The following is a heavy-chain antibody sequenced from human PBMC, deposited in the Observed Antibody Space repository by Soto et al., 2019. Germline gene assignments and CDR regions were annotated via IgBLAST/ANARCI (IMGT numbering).Heavy chain of an antibody. J-gene: IGHJ5*02. V-gene: IGHV3-64D*06. CDR3: VKDRAPRDGYKTQPGS. CDR1: GFTFSIYA. CDR2: VSTNGGTS. Sequence: GGSLRLSCSASGFTFSIYAMHWVRQAPGKGLEYVSAVSTNGGTSYYADSVKGRFTISRDNSRNTLYLQMNSLRPEDTAVYYCVKDRAPRDGYKTQPGSWGLGTLVTVSS. D-gene: IGHD5-12*01.